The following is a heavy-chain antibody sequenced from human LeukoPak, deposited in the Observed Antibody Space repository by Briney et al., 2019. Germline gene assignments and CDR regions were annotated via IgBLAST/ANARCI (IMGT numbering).Heavy chain of an antibody. CDR3: ARAQYYDFWGGYSHFDY. Sequence: ASVKVSCKASGYTFTSYYMHWVRQAPGQGLEWMGIINPSGGSTSYAQKFQGRVTMTRDTSTSTVYMELSRLRSDDTAVYYCARAQYYDFWGGYSHFDYWGQGTLVTVSS. CDR1: GYTFTSYY. CDR2: INPSGGST. D-gene: IGHD3-3*01. J-gene: IGHJ4*02. V-gene: IGHV1-46*01.